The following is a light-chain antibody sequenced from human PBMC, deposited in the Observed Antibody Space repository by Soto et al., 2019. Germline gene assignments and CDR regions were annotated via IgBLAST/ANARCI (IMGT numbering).Light chain of an antibody. Sequence: DIVMTQSPDSLAVSLGERATINCKSSQSGLYNSNNKTYLAWYQQQPGQPPKLLIYWASTRESGVPDRFSGSGSGTDFTLTISSLQAEDVAVYYCQQYYDTPYTFGQGTKLEIK. CDR2: WAS. CDR3: QQYYDTPYT. J-gene: IGKJ2*01. V-gene: IGKV4-1*01. CDR1: QSGLYNSNNKTY.